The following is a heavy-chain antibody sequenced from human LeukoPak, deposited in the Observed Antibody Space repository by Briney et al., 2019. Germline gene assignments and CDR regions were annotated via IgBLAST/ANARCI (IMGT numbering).Heavy chain of an antibody. CDR2: INHSGST. Sequence: PSETLSLTCAVYGGSFSGYYWSWIRQPPGKGLEWIGEINHSGSTNYNPSLKSRVTISVDTSKNQFSLKLSSVTAADTAVYYCARGQKSADIVVVPADGGYFDYWGQGTLVTVSS. V-gene: IGHV4-34*01. J-gene: IGHJ4*02. CDR1: GGSFSGYY. CDR3: ARGQKSADIVVVPADGGYFDY. D-gene: IGHD2-2*01.